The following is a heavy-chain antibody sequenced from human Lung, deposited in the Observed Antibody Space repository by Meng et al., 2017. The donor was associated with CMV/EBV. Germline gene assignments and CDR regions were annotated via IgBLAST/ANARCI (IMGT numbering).Heavy chain of an antibody. CDR1: RGSISGYY. CDR2: MSYSGIT. J-gene: IGHJ5*02. V-gene: IGHV4-59*03. CDR3: AKVSGRLLWSAYFDP. Sequence: ASRGSISGYYWTWIRQSPGKGLEWIGYMSYSGITNYNPSLESRVTTSIDTSKNQFSLKLSSVTTADTAVYYCAKVSGRLLWSAYFDPWGQGTLVTVSS. D-gene: IGHD3-3*01.